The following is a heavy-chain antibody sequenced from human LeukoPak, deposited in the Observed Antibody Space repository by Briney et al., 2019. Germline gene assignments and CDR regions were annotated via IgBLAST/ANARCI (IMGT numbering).Heavy chain of an antibody. CDR1: GGSISSSSYY. CDR2: IYYSGST. J-gene: IGHJ3*02. Sequence: SETLSLACTVSGGSISSSSYYWGWIRQPPGKGLEWIGSIYYSGSTYYNPSLKSRVTISVDTSKNQFSLKLSSVTAADTAVYYCARGRATLYAFDIWGQGTMVTVSS. CDR3: ARGRATLYAFDI. D-gene: IGHD1-26*01. V-gene: IGHV4-39*01.